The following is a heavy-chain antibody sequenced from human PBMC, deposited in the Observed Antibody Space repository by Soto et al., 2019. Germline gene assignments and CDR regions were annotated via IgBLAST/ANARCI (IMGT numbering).Heavy chain of an antibody. CDR2: ISYDGTDK. D-gene: IGHD5-18*01. CDR3: VKERYAQLWLEDYGMDV. CDR1: GFTFSSYG. J-gene: IGHJ6*02. Sequence: GSLRLSCAASGFTFSSYGIHWVRQAPGKGLEWVALISYDGTDKYYADSVKGRFTISRDNSKNTLYLQMSSLGPEDTAVYYCVKERYAQLWLEDYGMDVWGQGTTVTVSS. V-gene: IGHV3-30*18.